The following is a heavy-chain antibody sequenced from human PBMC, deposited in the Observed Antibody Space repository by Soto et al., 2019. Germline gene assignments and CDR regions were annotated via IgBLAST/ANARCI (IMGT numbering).Heavy chain of an antibody. V-gene: IGHV4-34*01. Sequence: SETMSLTCAVYGGSFSGYYWSWIRQHPGKGLEWIGEINHSGSTNYNPSLKSRVTISVDTSKNQFSLKLSSVTAADTAVYYCATSKRQWLTPKGAFDIWGQGTMVTVSS. CDR2: INHSGST. CDR1: GGSFSGYY. CDR3: ATSKRQWLTPKGAFDI. J-gene: IGHJ3*02. D-gene: IGHD6-19*01.